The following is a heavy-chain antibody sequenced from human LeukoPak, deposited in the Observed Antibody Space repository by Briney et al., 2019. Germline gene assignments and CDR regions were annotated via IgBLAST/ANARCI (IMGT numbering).Heavy chain of an antibody. Sequence: SQTLSLTCTVSGGSISSGDYYWSWIRQPPGKGLEWIGYIYYSGSTYYNPSLKSRVTISVDTSKNQFSLKLSSVTAADTAVYYCARDLEGTSFAFDIWGQGTMVTVSS. CDR2: IYYSGST. V-gene: IGHV4-30-4*01. J-gene: IGHJ3*02. D-gene: IGHD3-10*01. CDR3: ARDLEGTSFAFDI. CDR1: GGSISSGDYY.